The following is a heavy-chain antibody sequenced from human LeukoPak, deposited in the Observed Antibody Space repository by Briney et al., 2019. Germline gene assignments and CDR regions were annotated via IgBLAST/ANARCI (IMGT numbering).Heavy chain of an antibody. CDR1: GGSISSGGYY. Sequence: PSETLSLTCTVSGGSISSGGYYWSWIRQHPGTGLEWIGYIYYSGSTYYNPSLKSRVTISVDTSKNQFSLKLSSVTAADTAAYYCASSPSIATTGFDYWGQGTLVTVSS. J-gene: IGHJ4*02. CDR3: ASSPSIATTGFDY. CDR2: IYYSGST. V-gene: IGHV4-31*03. D-gene: IGHD6-13*01.